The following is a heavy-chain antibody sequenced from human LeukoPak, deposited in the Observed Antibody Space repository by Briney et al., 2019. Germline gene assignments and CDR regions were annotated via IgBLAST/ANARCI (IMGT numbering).Heavy chain of an antibody. CDR3: ARHTHSSGWVFDY. D-gene: IGHD6-19*01. CDR1: GGTFSSYA. V-gene: IGHV1-69*04. Sequence: ASVKVSCKASGGTFSSYAISWVRQAPGQGLEWTGRIIPILGIANYAQKFQGRVTITADKSTSTAYMELSSLRSEDTAVYYCARHTHSSGWVFDYWGQGTLVTVSS. J-gene: IGHJ4*02. CDR2: IIPILGIA.